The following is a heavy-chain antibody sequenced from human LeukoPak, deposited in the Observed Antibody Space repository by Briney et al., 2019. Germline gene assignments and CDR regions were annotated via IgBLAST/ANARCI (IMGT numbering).Heavy chain of an antibody. V-gene: IGHV3-7*01. CDR3: ARGPPYGSRSDYFDY. J-gene: IGHJ4*02. CDR2: IKKDVGEK. CDR1: GFTFSSHW. D-gene: IGHD3-10*01. Sequence: GGSLRLSCAASGFTFSSHWMTWIRQAPGKGLGWVASIKKDVGEKFYVDSVKGRFTISRDNAKNSLYLHMNSLRVEDTAVYYCARGPPYGSRSDYFDYWGQGTLVTVSS.